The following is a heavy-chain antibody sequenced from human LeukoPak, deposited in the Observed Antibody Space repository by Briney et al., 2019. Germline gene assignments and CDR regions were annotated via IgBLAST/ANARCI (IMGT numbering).Heavy chain of an antibody. V-gene: IGHV1-8*01. Sequence: ASVKVSCKTSGNTFTNYDISWLRQATGQGLEWMGWMNPNTGNADSAQKFQGRVTMTRNISTSTAYMELSSLRSEDTAVYYCARDMGFGEFRSNWFDPWGQGTLVTVSS. D-gene: IGHD3-10*01. CDR3: ARDMGFGEFRSNWFDP. CDR1: GNTFTNYD. J-gene: IGHJ5*02. CDR2: MNPNTGNA.